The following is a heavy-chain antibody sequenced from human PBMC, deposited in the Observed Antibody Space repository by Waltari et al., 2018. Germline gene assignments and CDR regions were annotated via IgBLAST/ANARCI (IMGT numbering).Heavy chain of an antibody. CDR2: SSGSGGST. Sequence: EVQLVESGGGLVQPGGSLRLSCAASGFTFSSYAMSWVRQAPGKGLGGVSGSSGSGGSTYYADSVKGRFTISRDNSKNTLYLQMNSLRAEDTAVYYCAKTARGWYFPLDYWGQGTLVTVSS. CDR1: GFTFSSYA. J-gene: IGHJ4*02. CDR3: AKTARGWYFPLDY. V-gene: IGHV3-23*04. D-gene: IGHD6-19*01.